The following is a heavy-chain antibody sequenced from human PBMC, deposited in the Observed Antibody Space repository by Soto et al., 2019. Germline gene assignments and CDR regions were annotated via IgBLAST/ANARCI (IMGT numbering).Heavy chain of an antibody. CDR3: ARDREITIFGVVTNTWFDP. Sequence: ASVKVSCKASGYTFTSYAMHWVRQAPGQRLEWMGWINAGNGNTKYSQKFQGRVTITRDTSASTAYMELSSLRSEDTAVYYCARDREITIFGVVTNTWFDPWGQGTLVTVSS. CDR1: GYTFTSYA. V-gene: IGHV1-3*01. CDR2: INAGNGNT. D-gene: IGHD3-3*01. J-gene: IGHJ5*02.